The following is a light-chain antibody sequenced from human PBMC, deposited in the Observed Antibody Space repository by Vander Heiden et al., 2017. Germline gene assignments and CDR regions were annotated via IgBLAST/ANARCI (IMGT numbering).Light chain of an antibody. CDR3: QAWDSSTWV. CDR1: KLGDKY. V-gene: IGLV3-1*01. J-gene: IGLJ3*02. Sequence: SYELTQPRSVSVSPGQTASITCSGDKLGDKYACWYQQKPGQSPVLVIYQDSKRPSGIPERFSGSNSGNTATLTISGTQAMDEADYYCQAWDSSTWVFGGGTKLTVL. CDR2: QDS.